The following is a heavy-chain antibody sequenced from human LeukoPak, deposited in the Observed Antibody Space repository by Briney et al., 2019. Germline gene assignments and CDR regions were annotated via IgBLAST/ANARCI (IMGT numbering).Heavy chain of an antibody. CDR2: IYPDDSDT. CDR3: ARTKYSSSINYFDY. J-gene: IGHJ4*02. Sequence: PGESLKISCKGSGYSFTSYWIGWVRQMPGKGLEWMGIIYPDDSDTRYSPSFQGQVTISADKSISTAYLQWRSLKASDTAMYYRARTKYSSSINYFDYWGQGTLVTVSP. D-gene: IGHD6-6*01. CDR1: GYSFTSYW. V-gene: IGHV5-51*01.